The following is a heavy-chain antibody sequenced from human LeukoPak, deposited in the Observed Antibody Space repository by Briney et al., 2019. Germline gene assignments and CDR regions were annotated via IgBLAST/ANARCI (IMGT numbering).Heavy chain of an antibody. CDR2: IYSGGST. CDR3: ARGWKDYYGSGIGYYYYMDV. Sequence: GGSLRLSCAASGFTVSSNYMSWVRQAPGKGLEWVSVIYSGGSTYYADSVKGRFTISRDNSKNTLYLQMNSLRAEDTAVHYCARGWKDYYGSGIGYYYYMDVWGKGTTVTISS. CDR1: GFTVSSNY. J-gene: IGHJ6*03. V-gene: IGHV3-66*01. D-gene: IGHD3-10*01.